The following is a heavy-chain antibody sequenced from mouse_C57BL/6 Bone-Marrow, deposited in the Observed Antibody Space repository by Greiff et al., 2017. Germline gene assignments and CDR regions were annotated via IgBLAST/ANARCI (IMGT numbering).Heavy chain of an antibody. CDR2: IDPETGDT. CDR3: TDYYGSSPFYAMDY. D-gene: IGHD1-1*01. J-gene: IGHJ4*01. Sequence: VQLQQSGAELVRPGASVKLSCTASGFNIKDDYMHWVKQRPEQGLEWIGWIDPETGDTEYASKFQGKATITADTSSNTAYLQLSSLTSEDTAVYYCTDYYGSSPFYAMDYWGQGTSVTVSS. V-gene: IGHV14-4*01. CDR1: GFNIKDDY.